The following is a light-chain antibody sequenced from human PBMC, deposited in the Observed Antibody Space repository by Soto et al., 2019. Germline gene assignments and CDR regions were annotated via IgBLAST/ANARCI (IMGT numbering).Light chain of an antibody. Sequence: EVALTQSPSTLSLSPGERGTLSCMAIQSVGSSYLAWYQQKPGQAPRLLTNGASSRATGIPDRFSGSGSGTDFTLTISRLEPEDFAVYYCQQYGSSHGWTFGQGTKVDIK. J-gene: IGKJ1*01. CDR2: GAS. CDR3: QQYGSSHGWT. V-gene: IGKV3-20*01. CDR1: QSVGSSY.